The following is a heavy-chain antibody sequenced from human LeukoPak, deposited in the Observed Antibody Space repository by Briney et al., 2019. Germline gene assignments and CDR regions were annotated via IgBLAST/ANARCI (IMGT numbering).Heavy chain of an antibody. V-gene: IGHV1-18*04. J-gene: IGHJ2*01. D-gene: IGHD6-19*01. Sequence: GASVKVSCKASVYTFTDYYLYWVRQAPGQGLEWMGWISAYNGNTNYAQKLQGRVTMTTDTSTSTAYMELRSLRSDDTAVYYCARSEKGWYSGYFDLWGRGTLVTVSS. CDR2: ISAYNGNT. CDR3: ARSEKGWYSGYFDL. CDR1: VYTFTDYY.